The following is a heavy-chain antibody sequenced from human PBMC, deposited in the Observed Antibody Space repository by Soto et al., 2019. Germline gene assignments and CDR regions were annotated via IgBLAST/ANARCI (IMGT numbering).Heavy chain of an antibody. CDR2: IGGSGDNT. Sequence: GGSLRLSCAASGFMFGSYAMTWVRQAPGKGLEWVSVIGGSGDNTYYADSVKGRFTISRDNSKNTLYLQMNSLRADDTAVYYCANTAPSPYWGQGTLVTLSS. CDR1: GFMFGSYA. V-gene: IGHV3-23*01. J-gene: IGHJ4*02. CDR3: ANTAPSPY.